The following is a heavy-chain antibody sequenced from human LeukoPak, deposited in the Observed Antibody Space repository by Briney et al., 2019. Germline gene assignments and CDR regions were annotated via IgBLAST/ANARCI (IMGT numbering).Heavy chain of an antibody. J-gene: IGHJ5*02. CDR3: ARAMIVVVNWFDP. Sequence: ASVKVSCKASGYTFTGYYMHWVRQAPGQGLEWMGWINPNSGGTNHAQKFQGRVTMTRDTSISTAYMELSRLRSDDTAVYYCARAMIVVVNWFDPWGQGTLVTVSS. CDR1: GYTFTGYY. D-gene: IGHD3-22*01. V-gene: IGHV1-2*02. CDR2: INPNSGGT.